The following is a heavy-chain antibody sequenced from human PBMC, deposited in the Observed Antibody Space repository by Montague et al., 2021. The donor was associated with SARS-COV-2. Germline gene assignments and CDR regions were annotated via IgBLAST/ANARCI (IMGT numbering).Heavy chain of an antibody. CDR2: INHSANT. CDR3: ASGIYPSGSYYNRYYYGLNI. J-gene: IGHJ6*02. V-gene: IGHV4-34*01. Sequence: SETRSLTCAVHGGSLSGYYWSWIRQPPEKGLEWIGEINHSANTKXNPSLKSPVTISIDTSKNQFSLKMTSVTAADTATYYCASGIYPSGSYYNRYYYGLNIWGPGTTVIVSS. CDR1: GGSLSGYY. D-gene: IGHD3-10*01.